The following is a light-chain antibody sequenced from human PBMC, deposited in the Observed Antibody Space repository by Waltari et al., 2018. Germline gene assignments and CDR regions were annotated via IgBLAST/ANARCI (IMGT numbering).Light chain of an antibody. V-gene: IGKV3-11*01. J-gene: IGKJ3*01. CDR3: QQRSKWPLT. CDR1: QSVSSY. Sequence: DIVLTQSPATLCLSPGERATLSGRASQSVSSYLAWYQQKPGQAPRLLIYDASNSATGIPARFSGSGSGTDFTLTISSLEPEDFAVYYCQQRSKWPLTFGPGTKVDIK. CDR2: DAS.